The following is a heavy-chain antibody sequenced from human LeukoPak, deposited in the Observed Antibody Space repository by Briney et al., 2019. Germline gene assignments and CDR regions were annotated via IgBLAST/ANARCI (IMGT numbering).Heavy chain of an antibody. CDR2: ISAYNGNT. Sequence: GASVKVSCKASGYTFTDYYLHWVRQAPGQGLEWMGWISAYNGNTNYAQKLQGRVTMTTDTSTSTAYMELRSLRSDDTAVYYCARHRNPAAHAFDIWGQGTMVTVSS. J-gene: IGHJ3*02. CDR3: ARHRNPAAHAFDI. V-gene: IGHV1-18*04. CDR1: GYTFTDYY. D-gene: IGHD2-15*01.